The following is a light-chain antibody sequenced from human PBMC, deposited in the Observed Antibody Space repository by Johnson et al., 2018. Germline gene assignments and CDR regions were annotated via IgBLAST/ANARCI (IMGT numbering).Light chain of an antibody. V-gene: IGLV1-51*02. CDR3: GPWDSSLSAGHV. CDR1: SSNIGNNY. J-gene: IGLJ1*01. CDR2: ENN. Sequence: QSVLTQPPSVSAAPGQKVTISCSGSSSNIGNNYVSWYQQLPGTAPKLLIYENNKRPSGIPDRFSGSKSGTSATLGITGLQTGAEADYYCGPWDSSLSAGHVFGTGTYVTVL.